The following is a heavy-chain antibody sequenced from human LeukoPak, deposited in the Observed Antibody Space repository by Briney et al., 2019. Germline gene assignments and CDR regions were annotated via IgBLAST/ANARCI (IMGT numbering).Heavy chain of an antibody. CDR1: GFTFSSYW. D-gene: IGHD2-15*01. Sequence: GGSLRLSCAASGFTFSSYWMHWVRQAPGKGLVWVSRIYTDGGSTTYAGSVKGRFTISRDNAKNTLYLQMNSLRAEDTAVYYCARALVAPYYFDYWGQGALVTVSS. CDR3: ARALVAPYYFDY. V-gene: IGHV3-74*01. CDR2: IYTDGGST. J-gene: IGHJ4*02.